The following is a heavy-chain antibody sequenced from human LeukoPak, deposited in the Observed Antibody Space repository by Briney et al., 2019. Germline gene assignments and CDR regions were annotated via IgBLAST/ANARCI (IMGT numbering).Heavy chain of an antibody. V-gene: IGHV3-7*04. J-gene: IGHJ4*02. CDR3: TRVGYIDEGIDY. CDR2: LKQDGSKK. Sequence: GGSLRLSCVASGFPFSSYWMTWVRQAPGKGLEWVANLKQDGSKKSYVDSVKGRFTISRDNAKNSLYLQMNSLRAEDTAIYYCTRVGYIDEGIDYWGQGTLVTVSS. D-gene: IGHD5-24*01. CDR1: GFPFSSYW.